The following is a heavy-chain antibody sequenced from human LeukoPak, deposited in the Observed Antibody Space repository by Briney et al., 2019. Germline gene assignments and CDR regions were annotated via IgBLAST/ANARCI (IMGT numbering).Heavy chain of an antibody. V-gene: IGHV1-18*01. CDR3: ARDVTMIVVVPGY. J-gene: IGHJ4*02. CDR1: GYSENFYG. D-gene: IGHD3-22*01. CDR2: ISAQHSQT. Sequence: ASVKVSCKTSGYSENFYGITWVRQVAGQGLEWMGWISAQHSQTEYAPNSQDRVTMTTDTYTNTAYMELRSLRSDDTAVYYCARDVTMIVVVPGYWGQGTLVTVSS.